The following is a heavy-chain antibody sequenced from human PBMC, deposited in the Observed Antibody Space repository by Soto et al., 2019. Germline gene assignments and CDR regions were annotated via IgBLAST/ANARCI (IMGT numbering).Heavy chain of an antibody. V-gene: IGHV1-3*01. Sequence: QVQIVQSGAEVKKPGASVKVSCKASGYTFTSYAMHWVRKAPGQRLEWIGWINAGNGNTKYSQKFQGRVTITRDTSASTAYMELSSLRSEDTAVYYWARDPSSDFGPQYYSYGMDVWGQGTTVTVSS. D-gene: IGHD2-2*01. CDR2: INAGNGNT. CDR3: ARDPSSDFGPQYYSYGMDV. J-gene: IGHJ6*02. CDR1: GYTFTSYA.